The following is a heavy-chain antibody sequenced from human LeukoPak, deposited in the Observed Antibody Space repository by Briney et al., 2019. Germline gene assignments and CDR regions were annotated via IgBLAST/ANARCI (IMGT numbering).Heavy chain of an antibody. D-gene: IGHD7-27*01. CDR1: GGSISSSSYY. J-gene: IGHJ4*02. CDR3: ARGYSWGSLLVY. CDR2: IYYSGST. Sequence: SETLSLTCTVSGGSISSSSYYWGWIRQPPGKGLEWIGSIYYSGSTYYNPSLKSRVTISVDTSKNQFSLKLSSVTAADTAVYYCARGYSWGSLLVYWGQGTLVTVSS. V-gene: IGHV4-39*01.